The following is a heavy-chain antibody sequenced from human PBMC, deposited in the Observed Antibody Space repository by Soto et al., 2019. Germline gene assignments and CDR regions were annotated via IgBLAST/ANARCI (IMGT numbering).Heavy chain of an antibody. D-gene: IGHD6-19*01. Sequence: SGATLVNRTQTLTLACTFSGFSLSTSGMCVSWIRQPPGKALEWLALIDWDDDKYYSTSLKTRLTISKDTSKNQVVLTMTNMDPVDTATYYCARIMGFNSGYDYRGYSSGWYSGMDVWGQGTTVTVS. CDR1: GFSLSTSGMC. V-gene: IGHV2-70*01. CDR3: ARIMGFNSGYDYRGYSSGWYSGMDV. CDR2: IDWDDDK. J-gene: IGHJ6*02.